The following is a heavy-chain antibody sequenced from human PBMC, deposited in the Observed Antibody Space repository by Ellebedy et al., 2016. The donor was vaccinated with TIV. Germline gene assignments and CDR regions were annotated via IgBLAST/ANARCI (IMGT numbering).Heavy chain of an antibody. D-gene: IGHD3-10*01. J-gene: IGHJ6*02. CDR2: INHSGST. CDR3: ARLSPIGTMVRGVPETYYGMDV. CDR1: GGSFSGYY. Sequence: GSLRLXCAVYGGSFSGYYWSWIRQPPGKGLEWIGEINHSGSTNYNPSLKSRVTISVDTSKNQFSLKLSSVTAADTAVYYCARLSPIGTMVRGVPETYYGMDVWGQGTTVTVSS. V-gene: IGHV4-34*01.